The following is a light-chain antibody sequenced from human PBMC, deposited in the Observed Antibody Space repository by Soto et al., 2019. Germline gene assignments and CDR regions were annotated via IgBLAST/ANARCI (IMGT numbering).Light chain of an antibody. V-gene: IGLV4-69*02. CDR3: QTWGSGIVV. CDR2: LNSDGSH. CDR1: SGHSNYA. Sequence: QAVVTQSPSASASLGASVKLTCTLSSGHSNYAIAWHQQQSEKGPRYLMKLNSDGSHSKGDGIPDRFSGSSSGAERYLTISSLQSEDDADYYCQTWGSGIVVFGGGTKLTVL. J-gene: IGLJ2*01.